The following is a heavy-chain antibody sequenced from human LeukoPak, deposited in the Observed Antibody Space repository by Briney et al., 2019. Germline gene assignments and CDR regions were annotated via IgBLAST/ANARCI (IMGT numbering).Heavy chain of an antibody. D-gene: IGHD5-12*01. CDR1: GFTFSSYW. Sequence: GGSLRLSCAASGFTFSSYWMSWVRQAPGKGLEWVANIKQDGSEKYYVDSVKGRFTTSRDNAKNSLYLQMNSLRAEDTAVYYCAREGYEVDIVATAWGQGTLVTVSS. CDR2: IKQDGSEK. V-gene: IGHV3-7*01. CDR3: AREGYEVDIVATA. J-gene: IGHJ5*02.